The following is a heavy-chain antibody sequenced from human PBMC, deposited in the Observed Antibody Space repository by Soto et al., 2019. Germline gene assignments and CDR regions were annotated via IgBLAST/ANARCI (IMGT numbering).Heavy chain of an antibody. J-gene: IGHJ4*02. CDR3: ARDYYDSSGYKHY. D-gene: IGHD3-22*01. V-gene: IGHV1-69*10. Sequence: ASVKVSCKASGGTFSSYAISWVRQAPGQGLEWMVGIIPILGIANYAPKFQGRVTITADKSTSTAYMELSSLRSEDTAVYYCARDYYDSSGYKHYWGQGTLVTVSS. CDR1: GGTFSSYA. CDR2: IIPILGIA.